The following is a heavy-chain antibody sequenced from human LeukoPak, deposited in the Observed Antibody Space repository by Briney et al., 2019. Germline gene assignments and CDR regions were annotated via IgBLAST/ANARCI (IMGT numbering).Heavy chain of an antibody. J-gene: IGHJ6*03. V-gene: IGHV3-33*01. CDR3: ARVGEIVTSPSSYYYYMDV. Sequence: GRSLRLSCAASGFTFSSYGKHWVRQAPGKGLEWLGVIWFDGSNKYYADSVKGRFTISRDNSKNTLYLQMNSLRAEDTAVYYCARVGEIVTSPSSYYYYMDVWGKGTTVTVSS. D-gene: IGHD5-24*01. CDR1: GFTFSSYG. CDR2: IWFDGSNK.